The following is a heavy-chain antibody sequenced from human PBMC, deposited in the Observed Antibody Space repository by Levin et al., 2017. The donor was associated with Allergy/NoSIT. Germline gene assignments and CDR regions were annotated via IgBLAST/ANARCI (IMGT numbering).Heavy chain of an antibody. Sequence: PGGSLRLSCAASGFTFSNYSMNWVRQAPGKGLEWVSSISSRSSNIYYADSVKGRFTISRDNAKNSLYLQMNSLRAEDTAVYYCARDSTAVSSDYWGQGTLVTVSS. D-gene: IGHD4-11*01. CDR3: ARDSTAVSSDY. J-gene: IGHJ4*02. CDR1: GFTFSNYS. V-gene: IGHV3-21*01. CDR2: ISSRSSNI.